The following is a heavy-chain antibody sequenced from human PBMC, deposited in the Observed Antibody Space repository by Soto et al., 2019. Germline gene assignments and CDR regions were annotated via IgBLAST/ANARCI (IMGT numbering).Heavy chain of an antibody. CDR3: ARDAGGLIAALYYFDY. Sequence: EVQLVESGGGLVQPGGSLRLSCAASGFTFSSYAMHWVRQAPGKGLEYVSAISSNGGSTYYANSVKGRFTISRDNSKNTLYLQMGSLRAEDMAVYYCARDAGGLIAALYYFDYWGQGTLVTVSS. J-gene: IGHJ4*02. CDR1: GFTFSSYA. CDR2: ISSNGGST. V-gene: IGHV3-64*01. D-gene: IGHD6-13*01.